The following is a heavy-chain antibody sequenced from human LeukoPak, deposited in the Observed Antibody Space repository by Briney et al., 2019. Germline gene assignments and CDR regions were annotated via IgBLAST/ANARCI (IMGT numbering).Heavy chain of an antibody. CDR1: GLTFSSHW. V-gene: IGHV3-21*01. CDR3: VGNYYDSSGLDY. CDR2: ISSSGAYI. J-gene: IGHJ4*02. Sequence: GGSLRLSCAASGLTFSSHWMHWVRQAPGKGLECVSSISSSGAYIYYADSVKGRFTISRDNAKKSLYLQMNSLRAEDTAIYYCVGNYYDSSGLDYWGQGTLVTVSS. D-gene: IGHD3-22*01.